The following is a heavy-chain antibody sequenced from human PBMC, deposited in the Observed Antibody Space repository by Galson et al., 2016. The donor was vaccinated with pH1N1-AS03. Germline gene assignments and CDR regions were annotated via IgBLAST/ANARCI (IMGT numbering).Heavy chain of an antibody. Sequence: SPYNGNTNSAQKFQGRVTMTTDTSTTTAYMELRSLRSDDTAVYYCARAAPFDPWGQGTLVTVSS. CDR3: ARAAPFDP. CDR2: SPYNGNT. V-gene: IGHV1-18*01. D-gene: IGHD2-15*01. J-gene: IGHJ5*02.